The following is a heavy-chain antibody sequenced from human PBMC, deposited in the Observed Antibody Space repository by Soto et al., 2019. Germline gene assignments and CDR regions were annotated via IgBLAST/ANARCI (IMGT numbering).Heavy chain of an antibody. V-gene: IGHV4-59*07. Sequence: SDTLSLNCTVSGGSISSYYWSWIRQPPGKGLEWIGYIYFRGTTNYNPSLKSRVTMSADTSKNQFSLKLNSVTAADTAVYYCARMNYYDTSGYPFDYWGQGMMVTVS. CDR2: IYFRGTT. CDR3: ARMNYYDTSGYPFDY. J-gene: IGHJ4*02. CDR1: GGSISSYY. D-gene: IGHD3-22*01.